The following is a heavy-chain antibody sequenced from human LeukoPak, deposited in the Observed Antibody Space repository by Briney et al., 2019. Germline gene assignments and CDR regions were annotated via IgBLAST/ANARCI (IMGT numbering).Heavy chain of an antibody. CDR1: GFTFSSYA. CDR2: ISGSGGST. V-gene: IGHV3-23*01. Sequence: PGGSLRLTCAASGFTFSSYAMSWVRQAPGKGLELVSAISGSGGSTYYADSVKGRFTISRDNSKNTLYLQMNSLRAEDTAVYYCAKDKGYSSGWPFDYWGQGTLVTVSS. J-gene: IGHJ4*02. D-gene: IGHD6-19*01. CDR3: AKDKGYSSGWPFDY.